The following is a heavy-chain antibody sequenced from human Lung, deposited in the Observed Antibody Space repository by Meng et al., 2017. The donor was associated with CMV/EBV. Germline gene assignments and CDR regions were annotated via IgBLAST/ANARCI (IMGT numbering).Heavy chain of an antibody. CDR3: ARHQNGGTYPLDY. V-gene: IGHV4-59*08. J-gene: IGHJ4*02. CDR2: NYYSGST. CDR1: GGSISTYY. D-gene: IGHD2-8*01. Sequence: VHRQESGPGLVKPSETLSLTCAVSGGSISTYYWSWIRQPPGKGLEWIGNNYYSGSTNYNPSLASRVTISVDSSKNQFSLKLSSVTAADTAVYYCARHQNGGTYPLDYWGQGTLVTVSS.